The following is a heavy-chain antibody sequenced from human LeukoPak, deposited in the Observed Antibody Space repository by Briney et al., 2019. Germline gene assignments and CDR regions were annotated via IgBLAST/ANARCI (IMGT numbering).Heavy chain of an antibody. V-gene: IGHV3-23*01. CDR2: ISGSGGST. D-gene: IGHD3-22*01. CDR1: GFTFSSYA. J-gene: IGHJ4*02. CDR3: AKDLAMIVVGLGDY. Sequence: GGSLRLXCAASGFTFSSYAMSWVRQAPGKALEWVSAISGSGGSTYYADSVKGRFTISRDNSKNTLYLQMNSLRAEDTAVYYCAKDLAMIVVGLGDYWGQGTLVTVSS.